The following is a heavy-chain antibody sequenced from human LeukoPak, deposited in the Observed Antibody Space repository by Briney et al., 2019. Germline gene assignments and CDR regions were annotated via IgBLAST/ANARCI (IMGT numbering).Heavy chain of an antibody. J-gene: IGHJ4*02. D-gene: IGHD5-12*01. Sequence: GGSLRLSCAASGFTFSSYWMSWVRQAPGKGLEWVANIKQDGSEKYYVDSVKGRFSISRDNSKNTLYLQMNSLRVEDTAVYYCAKSRGYSAYDFPDYWGQGTLVTVFS. CDR1: GFTFSSYW. CDR2: IKQDGSEK. V-gene: IGHV3-7*05. CDR3: AKSRGYSAYDFPDY.